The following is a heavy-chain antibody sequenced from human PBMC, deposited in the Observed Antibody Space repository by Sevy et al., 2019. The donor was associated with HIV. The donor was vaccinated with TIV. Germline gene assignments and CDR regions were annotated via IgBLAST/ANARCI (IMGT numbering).Heavy chain of an antibody. Sequence: SLRLSCAASGFTFRSYGMHWVRQAPGKGLEWVAVIWDNGSKKYYADSVKGRFTISRDNSKNTLYLQIKSLRAEDKAVYECARGGYCTVNGCYGSMDYWGRGTLVTVSS. J-gene: IGHJ4*02. CDR2: IWDNGSKK. D-gene: IGHD2-8*02. CDR3: ARGGYCTVNGCYGSMDY. V-gene: IGHV3-33*01. CDR1: GFTFRSYG.